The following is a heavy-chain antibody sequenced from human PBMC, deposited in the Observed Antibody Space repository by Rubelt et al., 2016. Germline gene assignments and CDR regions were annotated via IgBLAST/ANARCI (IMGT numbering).Heavy chain of an antibody. CDR3: VKTPRAGGIAFPFDY. D-gene: IGHD1-1*01. Sequence: EVQLLESGGGLVQPGGCLRLSCAASGFSFNTYWMTWVRQAPGQGLEWVANIKDDGSEQVYVDSVKGRFTISRDMSNNRLFLQLSGLRPDDTAVYYCVKTPRAGGIAFPFDYWGPGTPVTVSS. V-gene: IGHV3-7*03. CDR2: IKDDGSEQ. J-gene: IGHJ4*01. CDR1: GFSFNTYW.